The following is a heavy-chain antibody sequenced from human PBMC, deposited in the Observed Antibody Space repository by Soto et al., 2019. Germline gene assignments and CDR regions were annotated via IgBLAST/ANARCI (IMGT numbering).Heavy chain of an antibody. J-gene: IGHJ6*02. CDR1: GGSISSGDYY. Sequence: QVQLQESGPGLVKPSQTLSLTCTVSGGSISSGDYYWSWIRQPPGKGLEWIGYIYYSGSTYYNPSLKRRVTISVDTSKNQFSLKLSSVTAADTAVYYCARETAVEHYYYGMDVWGQGTTVTVSS. CDR3: ARETAVEHYYYGMDV. CDR2: IYYSGST. V-gene: IGHV4-30-4*01.